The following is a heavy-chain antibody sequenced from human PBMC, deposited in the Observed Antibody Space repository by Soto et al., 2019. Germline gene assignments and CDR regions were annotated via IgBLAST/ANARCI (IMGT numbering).Heavy chain of an antibody. CDR3: ARDGGAPGGFDP. Sequence: EVPLVESGGGLIQPGGSLRLSCAASGFIVSDNFMSWVRQAPGKGLEWVSVIDGVGTAYYADSVKGRFTISRDNSKNTLYLQMNSLRAEDTAVYYCARDGGAPGGFDPWGQGTLVTVSS. CDR1: GFIVSDNF. CDR2: IDGVGTA. J-gene: IGHJ5*02. D-gene: IGHD3-10*01. V-gene: IGHV3-53*01.